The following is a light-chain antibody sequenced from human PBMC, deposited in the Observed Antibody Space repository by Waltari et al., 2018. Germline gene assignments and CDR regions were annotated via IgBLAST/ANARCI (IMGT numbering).Light chain of an antibody. J-gene: IGLJ3*02. CDR3: SSYTSSSTLV. V-gene: IGLV2-14*03. CDR1: SSDFGRSNY. Sequence: QSALTQPASVSGSPGQSITLSCTGASSDFGRSNYVSWYQQYPGTAPKLIIYDVSNRPSGVSNRFSGSKSGNTASLTISGLQAEDEADYYCSSYTSSSTLVFGGGTKLTVL. CDR2: DVS.